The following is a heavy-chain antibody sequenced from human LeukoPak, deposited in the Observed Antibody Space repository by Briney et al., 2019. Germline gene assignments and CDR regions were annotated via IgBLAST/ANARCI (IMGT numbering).Heavy chain of an antibody. Sequence: GGTLRLSCAASGFTFSTYAMSWVRQAPGKGLEWVSAIRGSGGGTYYADSVKGRFTISRDNSKNTLYLQMNSLRDEDTALYYCAKAGIGVVGYFDYWGQGTLVTVSS. J-gene: IGHJ4*02. D-gene: IGHD6-19*01. CDR1: GFTFSTYA. CDR2: IRGSGGGT. CDR3: AKAGIGVVGYFDY. V-gene: IGHV3-23*01.